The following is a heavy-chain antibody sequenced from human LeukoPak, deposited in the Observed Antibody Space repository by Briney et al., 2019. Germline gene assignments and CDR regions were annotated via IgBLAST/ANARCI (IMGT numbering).Heavy chain of an antibody. Sequence: GASVKVSCKASGYTFTGYYMHWVRQAPGQGLEWMGWINPNSGGTNYAQKFQGRVTMTRDTSISTAYMELSRLRSDDTAVYYCARDYLSKEGYNSRTDYWGQGTLVTVSS. CDR2: INPNSGGT. D-gene: IGHD5-24*01. CDR1: GYTFTGYY. J-gene: IGHJ4*02. V-gene: IGHV1-2*02. CDR3: ARDYLSKEGYNSRTDY.